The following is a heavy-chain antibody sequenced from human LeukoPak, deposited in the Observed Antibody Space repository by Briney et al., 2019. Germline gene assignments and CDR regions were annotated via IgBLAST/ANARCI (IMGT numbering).Heavy chain of an antibody. CDR3: AKGEQWLVLTY. J-gene: IGHJ4*02. D-gene: IGHD6-19*01. CDR1: GFTFSSYA. Sequence: GGSLRLSCAASGFTFSSYAMSWVREAPGKGLEWVSAISGSGGSTYYADTVKGRFTISGDNSKNTLYLQMNSLRAEDTAVYYCAKGEQWLVLTYWGQGNLVTVSS. CDR2: ISGSGGST. V-gene: IGHV3-23*01.